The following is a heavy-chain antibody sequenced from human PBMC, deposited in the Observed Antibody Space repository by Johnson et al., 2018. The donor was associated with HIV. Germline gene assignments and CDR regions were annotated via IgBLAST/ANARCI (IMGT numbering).Heavy chain of an antibody. CDR1: GFTFSSYW. D-gene: IGHD2-21*02. V-gene: IGHV3-7*01. CDR3: AKVYCGGDCSFGGAAFNI. CDR2: IKHDGSEK. Sequence: VQLVESGGGLVQPGGSLRLSCAASGFTFSSYWMSWVRQSPGKGLEWVANIKHDGSEKYYVDSVKGRFTISKDNSKNTLYLQMNSLRAEDTAVYYCAKVYCGGDCSFGGAAFNIWGQGTMVTVSS. J-gene: IGHJ3*02.